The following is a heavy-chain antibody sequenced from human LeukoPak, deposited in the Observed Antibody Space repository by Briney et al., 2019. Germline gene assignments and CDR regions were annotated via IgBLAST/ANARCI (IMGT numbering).Heavy chain of an antibody. D-gene: IGHD6-13*01. CDR1: GSTFDDYA. V-gene: IGHV3-9*01. CDR3: AKDVYSSRPHGFDY. CDR2: ISWNSGSI. Sequence: GGSLRLSCAASGSTFDDYAMHWVRQAPGKGLGWVSGISWNSGSIGYADSVKGRFTISRDNAKNSLYLQMNSLRAEDTALYYCAKDVYSSRPHGFDYWGQGTLVTVSS. J-gene: IGHJ4*02.